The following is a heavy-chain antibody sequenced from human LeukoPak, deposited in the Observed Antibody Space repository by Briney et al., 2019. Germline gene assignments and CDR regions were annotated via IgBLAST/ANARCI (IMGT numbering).Heavy chain of an antibody. J-gene: IGHJ4*02. CDR1: GFTFSSYG. Sequence: GRSLRLSCAASGFTFSSYGMHWVRQAPGKGLEWVAVIWYDGSNKYYADSVKGRFTISRDNSKNTLYLQMNSLRAEDTAVYYCAREDYDSTLDYWGQGTLVTVSS. V-gene: IGHV3-33*01. CDR3: AREDYDSTLDY. CDR2: IWYDGSNK. D-gene: IGHD3-22*01.